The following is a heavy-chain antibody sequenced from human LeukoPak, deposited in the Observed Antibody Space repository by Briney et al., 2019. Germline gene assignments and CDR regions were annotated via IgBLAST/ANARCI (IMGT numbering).Heavy chain of an antibody. CDR2: ISGRSSHI. CDR3: GRAFPPLRTSSAGDL. V-gene: IGHV3-21*01. J-gene: IGHJ1*01. D-gene: IGHD3-16*01. Sequence: GGSLRLSCSASGFSFSDYDMNWVRQASGKGLEWVSAISGRSSHIYYGESVKGRFTISRDNAKNSLYLQMDSLGVEDTAVYYCGRAFPPLRTSSAGDLWGQGTLVIVSS. CDR1: GFSFSDYD.